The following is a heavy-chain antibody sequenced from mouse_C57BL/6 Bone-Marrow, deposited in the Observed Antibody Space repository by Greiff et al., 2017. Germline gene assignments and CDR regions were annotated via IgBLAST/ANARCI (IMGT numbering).Heavy chain of an antibody. V-gene: IGHV3-6*01. J-gene: IGHJ4*01. D-gene: IGHD1-1*01. CDR1: GYSITSGYY. CDR2: ISYDGSN. Sequence: EVKLMESGPGLVKPSQSLSLTCSVTGYSITSGYYWNWIRQFPGNKLEWMGYISYDGSNNYNPSLKNRISITRDTSKNQFFLKLNSVTTEDTATYYCARETTTVVAKNYAMDYWGQGTSVTVSS. CDR3: ARETTTVVAKNYAMDY.